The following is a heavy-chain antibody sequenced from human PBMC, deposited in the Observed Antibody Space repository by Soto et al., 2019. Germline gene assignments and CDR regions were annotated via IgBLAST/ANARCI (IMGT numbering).Heavy chain of an antibody. CDR3: ARSRVQLERRYYYYGMDV. V-gene: IGHV6-1*01. Sequence: PSQTLSLTCAISGESVSSNSAAWNWIRQSPSRGLEWLGRTYYRSKWYNDYAVSVKSRITINPDTSKNQFSLQLNSVTPEDTAVYYCARSRVQLERRYYYYGMDVWGQGTTVTVSS. J-gene: IGHJ6*02. D-gene: IGHD1-1*01. CDR2: TYYRSKWYN. CDR1: GESVSSNSAA.